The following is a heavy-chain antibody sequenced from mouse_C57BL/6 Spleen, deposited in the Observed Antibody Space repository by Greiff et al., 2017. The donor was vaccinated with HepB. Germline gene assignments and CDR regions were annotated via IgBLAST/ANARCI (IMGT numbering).Heavy chain of an antibody. CDR1: GYTFTGYW. CDR2: ILPGSGST. CDR3: ARGPSITTVVATWYFDV. D-gene: IGHD1-1*01. J-gene: IGHJ1*03. V-gene: IGHV1-9*01. Sequence: VKLQESGAELMKPGASVKLSCKATGYTFTGYWIEWVKQRPGHGLEWIGEILPGSGSTNYNEKFKGKATFTADTSSNTAYMQLSSLTTEDSAIYYCARGPSITTVVATWYFDVWGTGTTVTVSS.